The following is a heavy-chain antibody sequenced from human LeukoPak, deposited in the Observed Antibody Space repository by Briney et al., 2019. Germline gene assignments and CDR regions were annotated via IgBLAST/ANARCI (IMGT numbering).Heavy chain of an antibody. Sequence: PSETLSLTCTVSGGSISSSSYYWGWFRQPPGKGLEWIGSIYYSGSTYYNPSLKSRVTISVDTSKNQFSLKLSSVTAADTAVYYCARETGTVPFHNVLTGRQDFYYYYIDVWGKGTTVTVSS. V-gene: IGHV4-39*07. D-gene: IGHD3-9*01. J-gene: IGHJ6*03. CDR2: IYYSGST. CDR3: ARETGTVPFHNVLTGRQDFYYYYIDV. CDR1: GGSISSSSYY.